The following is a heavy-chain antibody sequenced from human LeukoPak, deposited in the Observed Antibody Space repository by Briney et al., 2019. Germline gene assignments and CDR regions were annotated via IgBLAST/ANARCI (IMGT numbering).Heavy chain of an antibody. CDR2: ISGSGGST. CDR1: GFTFSSYA. V-gene: IGHV3-23*01. J-gene: IGHJ4*02. CDR3: AKARVRGVISGYFDY. Sequence: GGSLRLSCAASGFTFSSYAMSWVRQAPGKGLEWVSAISGSGGSTYYADSVKGRFTISRDNSKNTLYLQMNSLRAEDTAVYYCAKARVRGVISGYFDYWGQGTLVTVSS. D-gene: IGHD3-10*01.